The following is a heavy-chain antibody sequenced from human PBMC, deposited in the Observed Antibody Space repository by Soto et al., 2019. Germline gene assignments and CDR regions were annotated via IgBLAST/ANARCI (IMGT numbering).Heavy chain of an antibody. CDR2: ISYDGSNR. D-gene: IGHD5-12*01. CDR1: GFTFSNFG. Sequence: QVQLVETGGGVVQPGRSLRLSCAASGFTFSNFGIHWVRQAPGKGLEWVAVISYDGSNRYYGDSVKGRFTISRDNSKNTLYLQKNSLRAEDTAVYYCAKDVYSRYDQRGDYYGMDVWGQGTTVTVSS. CDR3: AKDVYSRYDQRGDYYGMDV. V-gene: IGHV3-30*18. J-gene: IGHJ6*02.